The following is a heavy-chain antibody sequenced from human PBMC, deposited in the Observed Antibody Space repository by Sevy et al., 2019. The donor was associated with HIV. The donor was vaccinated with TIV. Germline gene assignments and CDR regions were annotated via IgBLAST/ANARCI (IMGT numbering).Heavy chain of an antibody. J-gene: IGHJ6*02. CDR2: ISRSGSST. V-gene: IGHV3-23*01. Sequence: GGSLRLSCAASEFTFSNYARSWVRQAPGKGLEWVSSISRSGSSTDYADSVKGRFTISRDNSMNTLYLQMNSLRAEDMAVYYCAKVDVVVPVADYGLDVWGQGTTVTVSS. CDR1: EFTFSNYA. D-gene: IGHD2-2*01. CDR3: AKVDVVVPVADYGLDV.